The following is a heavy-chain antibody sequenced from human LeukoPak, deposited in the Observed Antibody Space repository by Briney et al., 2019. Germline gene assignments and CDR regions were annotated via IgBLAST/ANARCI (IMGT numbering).Heavy chain of an antibody. D-gene: IGHD3-10*01. V-gene: IGHV4-39*07. CDR3: ARSLGSGDFPPYTWFEP. Sequence: SETLSLTCSIYNGSVNSNSDYWGWIRQPPGKGLEWIGNIYYSGKVYYNWSLKSRVTMSVDTSKNPFSLTLRSVTAADTAVYFCARSLGSGDFPPYTWFEPWGQGTLVTVSS. CDR2: IYYSGKV. J-gene: IGHJ5*02. CDR1: NGSVNSNSDY.